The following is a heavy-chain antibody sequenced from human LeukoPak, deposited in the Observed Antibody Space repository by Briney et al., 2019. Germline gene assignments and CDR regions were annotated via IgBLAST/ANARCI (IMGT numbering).Heavy chain of an antibody. V-gene: IGHV5-51*01. CDR1: GYSFTNYW. Sequence: GESLKISCKGSGYSFTNYWIGWARQMPGKGLEWMGIIYPGDSDTRYSPSFQGQVTISADKSISTAYLQWSGLKASDTAMYYCARLLGTAAAGPDYWGQGTLVTVSS. J-gene: IGHJ4*02. CDR3: ARLLGTAAAGPDY. D-gene: IGHD6-13*01. CDR2: IYPGDSDT.